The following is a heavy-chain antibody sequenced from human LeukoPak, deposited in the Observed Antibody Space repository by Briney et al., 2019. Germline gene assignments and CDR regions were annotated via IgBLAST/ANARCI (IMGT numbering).Heavy chain of an antibody. Sequence: SETLSLTCTVSGGSITSDSYYWVWIRQPPGKGLEWIGSIHYSGSTNYNPSLKSRVIISVDTSKNQFSLKLSSVTAAETAVYYCAGDLRLRYFDWLSLPRFDYWGQGTLVTVSS. CDR3: AGDLRLRYFDWLSLPRFDY. V-gene: IGHV4-39*07. J-gene: IGHJ4*02. D-gene: IGHD3-9*01. CDR1: GGSITSDSYY. CDR2: IHYSGST.